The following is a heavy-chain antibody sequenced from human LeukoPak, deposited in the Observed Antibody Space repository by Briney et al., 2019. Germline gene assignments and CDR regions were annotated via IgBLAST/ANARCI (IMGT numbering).Heavy chain of an antibody. V-gene: IGHV3-74*01. CDR2: INSDGSWT. CDR1: GNYW. Sequence: PGGSLRLSCAASGNYWMHWAGKAPGKGLVWVSHINSDGSWTSYADSVKGRFTISKDNAKNTVYLQMNSLRAEDTAVYYCVSFYETYWGRGTLVTVSS. CDR3: VSFYETY. J-gene: IGHJ4*02. D-gene: IGHD2/OR15-2a*01.